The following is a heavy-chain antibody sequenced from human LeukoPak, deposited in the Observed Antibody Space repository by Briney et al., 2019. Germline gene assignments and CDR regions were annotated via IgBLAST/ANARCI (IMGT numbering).Heavy chain of an antibody. V-gene: IGHV4-34*01. Sequence: PSETLSLTCAVYGGSFSGYYWSWIRQPPGKGLEWIGEINHSGSTNYNPSLKSRVTISVDTSKNQFSLKLSSVTAADTAVYYCARTADYYDSSVGTRYYFDYWGQGTLVTVSS. CDR1: GGSFSGYY. CDR2: INHSGST. D-gene: IGHD3-22*01. J-gene: IGHJ4*02. CDR3: ARTADYYDSSVGTRYYFDY.